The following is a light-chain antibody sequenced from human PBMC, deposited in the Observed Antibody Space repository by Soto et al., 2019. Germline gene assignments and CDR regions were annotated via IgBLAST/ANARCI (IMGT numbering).Light chain of an antibody. V-gene: IGLV1-47*01. CDR3: SAWDDTTVV. CDR1: CSNIGTNY. CDR2: RNN. Sequence: QAVVTQPPSASGTPGQTVTISCSGSCSNIGTNYVYWYQHLPGTAPKLHIYRNNQRPSGVPDRFSGSKSGTSASLAISGLRSEDEADYYCSAWDDTTVVFGGGTKLTVL. J-gene: IGLJ2*01.